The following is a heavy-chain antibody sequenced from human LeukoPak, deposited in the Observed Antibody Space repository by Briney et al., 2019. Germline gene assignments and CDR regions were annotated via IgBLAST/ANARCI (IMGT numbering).Heavy chain of an antibody. CDR3: ARGGYNLAFAFDY. Sequence: GGSLRLSCAASGFTFSSYWMHWVRQAPGKGLVWVSRINSDGSNTSYADSVKGRFTISRDNAKNTLYLQMNSLRAEDTAVYYCARGGYNLAFAFDYWGQGTLVTVSS. D-gene: IGHD5-24*01. J-gene: IGHJ4*02. CDR1: GFTFSSYW. CDR2: INSDGSNT. V-gene: IGHV3-74*01.